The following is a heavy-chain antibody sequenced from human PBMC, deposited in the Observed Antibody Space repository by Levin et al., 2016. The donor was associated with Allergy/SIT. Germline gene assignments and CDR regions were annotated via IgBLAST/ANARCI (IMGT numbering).Heavy chain of an antibody. J-gene: IGHJ4*02. CDR3: ARVVVPAAMRVAYYFDY. D-gene: IGHD2-2*01. CDR2: IYYSGST. V-gene: IGHV4-31*02. Sequence: WIRQPPGKGLEWIGYIYYSGSTYYNPSLKSRVTISVDTSKNRFSLKLSSVTAADTAVYYCARVVVPAAMRVAYYFDYWGQGTLVTVSS.